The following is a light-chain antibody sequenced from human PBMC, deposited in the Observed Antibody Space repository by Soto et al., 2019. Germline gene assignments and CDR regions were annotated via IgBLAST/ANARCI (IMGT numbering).Light chain of an antibody. CDR3: ISYTSSDTYV. CDR1: TPYVGAYKY. J-gene: IGLJ1*01. Sequence: ALTPPAPLSGAPGQSLTLSRPRNTPYVGAYKYVSWYQQHPGKAPKLMIYDVSSRPSGVSNRFSGSKSGNTASLIISGLQAEDEADYYCISYTSSDTYVFGTGTKVTVL. V-gene: IGLV2-14*01. CDR2: DVS.